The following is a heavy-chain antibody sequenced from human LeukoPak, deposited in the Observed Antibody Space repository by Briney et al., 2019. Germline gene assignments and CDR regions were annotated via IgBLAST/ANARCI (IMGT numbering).Heavy chain of an antibody. Sequence: GGSLRLSCAASGFIFSTYTIHWVRQAPGKGLEWVSAIRGGGGSAFYADSVKGRFTISRDNSKYALFLQMNSLRAEDTAVYYCARDPNGDYIGAFDMWGPGTMVTVSS. V-gene: IGHV3-23*01. CDR1: GFIFSTYT. D-gene: IGHD4-17*01. CDR3: ARDPNGDYIGAFDM. J-gene: IGHJ3*02. CDR2: IRGGGGSA.